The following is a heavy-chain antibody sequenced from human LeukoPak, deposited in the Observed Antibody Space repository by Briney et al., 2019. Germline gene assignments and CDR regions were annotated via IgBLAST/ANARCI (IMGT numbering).Heavy chain of an antibody. CDR2: ISSSSSTI. D-gene: IGHD2-2*02. J-gene: IGHJ6*02. CDR1: GFTFSSYS. CDR3: ARDSGVVPAAISVLRRVYYYYGMDV. V-gene: IGHV3-48*01. Sequence: QPGGSLRLSCAASGFTFSSYSMNWVRQAPGKGLEWVSYISSSSSTIYYADSVKGRFTISRDNAKNSLYLQMNSLRAEDTAVYYCARDSGVVPAAISVLRRVYYYYGMDVWGQGTTVTVSS.